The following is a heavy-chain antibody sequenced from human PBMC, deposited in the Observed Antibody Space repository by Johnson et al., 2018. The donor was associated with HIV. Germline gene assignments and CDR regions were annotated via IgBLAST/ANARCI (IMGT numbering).Heavy chain of an antibody. Sequence: QVQLVESGGGVVQPGRSLRLSCAASGFTFSSYAMHWVRQAPGKGLEWVAVISYDGSNKYYADSVKGRFTISRDNSKNTLYLQMNSLRAEDTAVYYCARDSLAHDAFDIWGQGTMV. V-gene: IGHV3-30-3*01. CDR2: ISYDGSNK. CDR3: ARDSLAHDAFDI. CDR1: GFTFSSYA. J-gene: IGHJ3*02.